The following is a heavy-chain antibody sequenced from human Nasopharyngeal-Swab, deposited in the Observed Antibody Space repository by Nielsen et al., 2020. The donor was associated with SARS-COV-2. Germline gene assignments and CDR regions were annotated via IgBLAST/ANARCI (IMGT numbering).Heavy chain of an antibody. CDR3: ARPAYCTNGVCYGNYFDY. CDR1: GCTFTSYD. D-gene: IGHD2-8*01. J-gene: IGHJ4*02. Sequence: ASVKVSCKASGCTFTSYDINWVRQATGQGLEWMGWMNPNSGNTGYAQKFQGRVTMTRNTSISTAYMELSSLRSEDTAVYYCARPAYCTNGVCYGNYFDYWGQGTLVTVSS. V-gene: IGHV1-8*01. CDR2: MNPNSGNT.